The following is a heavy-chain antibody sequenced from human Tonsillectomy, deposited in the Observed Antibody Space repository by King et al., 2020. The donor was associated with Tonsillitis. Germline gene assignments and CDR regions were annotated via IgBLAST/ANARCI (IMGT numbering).Heavy chain of an antibody. CDR2: ISYDGSNE. Sequence: QVQLVESGGGVVQPGRSLRLSCAASGFTFSSFGMNWVRQAPGKGLEWVAVISYDGSNEYYADYVKGRFTISRENSKNTLYLQMTSLRTEDTAVYYCARTRPGSRAYGEFDYWGRGTLVTVSS. V-gene: IGHV3-30*03. CDR1: GFTFSSFG. CDR3: ARTRPGSRAYGEFDY. J-gene: IGHJ4*02. D-gene: IGHD3-16*01.